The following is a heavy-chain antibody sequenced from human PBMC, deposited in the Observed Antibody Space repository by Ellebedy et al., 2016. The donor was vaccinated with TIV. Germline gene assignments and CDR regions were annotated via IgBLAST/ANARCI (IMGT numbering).Heavy chain of an antibody. J-gene: IGHJ4*02. CDR1: GFSLTTSGVG. CDR2: IYWDDDK. D-gene: IGHD6-25*01. V-gene: IGHV2-5*02. Sequence: SGPTLVKPTQTLTLTCTFSGFSLTTSGVGVGWIRQPPGKTLEWLAIIYWDDDKRYIPSLKTRLTITKDTSKNQALLTITNMDPVDTATYYCALRRLEAAVNWGQGTLVTVSS. CDR3: ALRRLEAAVN.